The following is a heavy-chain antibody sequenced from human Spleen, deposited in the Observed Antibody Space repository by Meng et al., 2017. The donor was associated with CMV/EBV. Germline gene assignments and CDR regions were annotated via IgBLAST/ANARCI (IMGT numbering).Heavy chain of an antibody. CDR2: IKYDGGEK. Sequence: GGSLRLSCAASGFTFCDFWMTWVRQAPGRGLEWVADIKYDGGEKFSVDSVRGRFTISRDNVNNFLYLQMNSLRLEDTAVYYCAREDIVVVPAATWGFDPWGQGTLVTVSS. CDR3: AREDIVVVPAATWGFDP. V-gene: IGHV3-7*01. J-gene: IGHJ5*02. CDR1: GFTFCDFW. D-gene: IGHD2-2*01.